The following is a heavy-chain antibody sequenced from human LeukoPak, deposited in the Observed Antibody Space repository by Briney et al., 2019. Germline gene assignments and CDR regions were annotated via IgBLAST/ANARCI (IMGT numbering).Heavy chain of an antibody. CDR2: FDPEDGET. CDR3: AKTSMYSSSWTPLFDY. V-gene: IGHV1-24*01. D-gene: IGHD6-13*01. J-gene: IGHJ4*02. Sequence: ASVKVSCKVSGYTLTELSMHWVRQAPGKGLEWMGGFDPEDGETIYAQKFQGRVTMTEDTSTDTAYMELSSLRAEDTAVYYCAKTSMYSSSWTPLFDYWGQGTLVTVSS. CDR1: GYTLTELS.